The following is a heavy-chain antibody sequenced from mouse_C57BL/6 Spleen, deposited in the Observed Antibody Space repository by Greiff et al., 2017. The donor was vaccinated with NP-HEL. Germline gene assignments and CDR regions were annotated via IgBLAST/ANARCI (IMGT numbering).Heavy chain of an antibody. CDR2: ISSGSSTI. Sequence: EVKLMESGGGLVKPGGSLKLSCAASGFTFSDYGMHWVRQAPEKGLEWVAYISSGSSTIYYADTVKGRVTISRDNAKNTLFLQMTSLRSEDTAMYYCARDYYGSSPFAYWGQGTLVTVSA. D-gene: IGHD1-1*01. J-gene: IGHJ3*01. CDR1: GFTFSDYG. V-gene: IGHV5-17*01. CDR3: ARDYYGSSPFAY.